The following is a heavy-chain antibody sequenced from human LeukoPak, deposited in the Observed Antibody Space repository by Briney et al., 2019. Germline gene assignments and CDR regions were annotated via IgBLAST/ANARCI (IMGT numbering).Heavy chain of an antibody. J-gene: IGHJ6*03. CDR2: IYYSRST. CDR3: ARGDFWSGYYRYYYYYMDV. Sequence: SETLSLTCTVSGGSISSSSYYWGWIRQPPGKGLEWIGSIYYSRSTYYNPSLKSRVTISVDTSKNQFSLKLSSVTAADTAVYYCARGDFWSGYYRYYYYYMDVWGKGTTVTVSS. CDR1: GGSISSSSYY. V-gene: IGHV4-39*01. D-gene: IGHD3-3*01.